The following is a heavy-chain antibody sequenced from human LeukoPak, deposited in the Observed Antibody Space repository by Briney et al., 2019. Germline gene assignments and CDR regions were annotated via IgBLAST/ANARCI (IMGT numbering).Heavy chain of an antibody. Sequence: SETLSLTCADYGGSFSGYYWSWIRQPPGKGLEWIGEINHSGSTNYNPSLKSRVTISVDTSKNQFSLKLSSVTAADTAVYYCARGRYGSGSYRQQYYFDYWGQGTLVTVSS. CDR2: INHSGST. V-gene: IGHV4-34*01. D-gene: IGHD3-10*01. CDR3: ARGRYGSGSYRQQYYFDY. J-gene: IGHJ4*02. CDR1: GGSFSGYY.